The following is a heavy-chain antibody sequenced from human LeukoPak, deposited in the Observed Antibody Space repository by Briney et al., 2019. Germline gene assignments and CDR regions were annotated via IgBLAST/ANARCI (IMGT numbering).Heavy chain of an antibody. CDR1: GFTLSNYW. CDR3: ARGGGKDIVVVPPSYYYYGMDV. J-gene: IGHJ6*02. CDR2: IKEDGNEK. V-gene: IGHV3-7*01. Sequence: GGSLRLSCVASGFTLSNYWMTWVRQAPGKGLEWVANIKEDGNEKYYVDSVKGRFTISRDNAKNSLYLQMNSLRAEDTAVYYCARGGGKDIVVVPPSYYYYGMDVWGQGTTVTVSS. D-gene: IGHD2-2*01.